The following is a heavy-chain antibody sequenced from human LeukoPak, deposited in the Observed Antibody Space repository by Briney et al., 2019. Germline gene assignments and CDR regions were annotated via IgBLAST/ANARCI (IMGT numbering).Heavy chain of an antibody. V-gene: IGHV3-23*01. CDR1: GFIFNNYA. Sequence: QPGGSLRLSCAGSGFIFNNYAMHWVRQPPGKGLEWVSTISGSGGSTYYADSVKGRFTISRDNSKNTLYLQMNSLRAEDTAVYYCAKAHLPSHYHYYGMDVWGQGTTVTVSS. CDR3: AKAHLPSHYHYYGMDV. J-gene: IGHJ6*02. CDR2: ISGSGGST.